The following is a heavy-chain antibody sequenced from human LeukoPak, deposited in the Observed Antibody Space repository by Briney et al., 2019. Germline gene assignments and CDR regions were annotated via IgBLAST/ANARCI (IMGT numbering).Heavy chain of an antibody. D-gene: IGHD2-2*01. Sequence: GGSLRLSCAASGFTFDDYAMHWVRQAPGKGLEWVSLISGDGGSTYYADSVKGRFTISRDNSKNSLYLQMNSLRTEDTALHYCAKDLLYCSSTSCYAPLDYWGQGTLVTVSS. CDR3: AKDLLYCSSTSCYAPLDY. J-gene: IGHJ4*02. CDR1: GFTFDDYA. CDR2: ISGDGGST. V-gene: IGHV3-43*02.